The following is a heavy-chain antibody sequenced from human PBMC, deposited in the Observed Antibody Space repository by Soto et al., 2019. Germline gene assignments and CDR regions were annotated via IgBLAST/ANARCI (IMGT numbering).Heavy chain of an antibody. Sequence: GGSLRLSCAASGFTFSSYGMHLVRQAPGKGLEWVAVISYDGSNKYYADSVKGRFTISRDNSKNTLYLQMNSLRAEDTAVYYCAKGQTSWIQLWRNDAFDIWGQGTMVTVS. D-gene: IGHD5-18*01. J-gene: IGHJ3*02. CDR2: ISYDGSNK. CDR1: GFTFSSYG. V-gene: IGHV3-30*18. CDR3: AKGQTSWIQLWRNDAFDI.